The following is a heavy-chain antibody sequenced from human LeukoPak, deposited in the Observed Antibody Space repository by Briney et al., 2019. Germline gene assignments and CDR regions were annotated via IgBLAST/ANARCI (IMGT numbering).Heavy chain of an antibody. D-gene: IGHD1-1*01. V-gene: IGHV1-2*02. CDR3: ARAEVAGTTEYFDY. Sequence: GASVKVSCKASGYTXTGYYMHWVRQAPGQGLEWMGWINPNSGGTNYAQKFQGRVTMTRDASISTAYTELSRLRSDDTAVYYCARAEVAGTTEYFDYWGQGTLVTVSS. J-gene: IGHJ4*02. CDR1: GYTXTGYY. CDR2: INPNSGGT.